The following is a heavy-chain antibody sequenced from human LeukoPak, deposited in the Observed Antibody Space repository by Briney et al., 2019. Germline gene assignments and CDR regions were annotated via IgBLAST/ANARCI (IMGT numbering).Heavy chain of an antibody. CDR2: ISYDGSNK. Sequence: GRSLRLSCAASGFTFSSYAMHWVRQAPGKGLEWVAVISYDGSNKYYADSVKGRFTISRDISKNTLYLQMNSLRAEDTAVYYCASDYYDSSGYSEPYDYWGQGTLVTVSS. D-gene: IGHD3-22*01. J-gene: IGHJ4*02. CDR1: GFTFSSYA. V-gene: IGHV3-30-3*01. CDR3: ASDYYDSSGYSEPYDY.